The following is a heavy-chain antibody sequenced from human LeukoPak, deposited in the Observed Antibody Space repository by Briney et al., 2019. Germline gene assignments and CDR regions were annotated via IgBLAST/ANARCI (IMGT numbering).Heavy chain of an antibody. V-gene: IGHV3-23*01. CDR1: VFTFSIYA. CDR3: AKDESWYPQDAFDI. CDR2: ISGSGGST. D-gene: IGHD6-13*01. Sequence: PGGSLRLSCAASVFTFSIYAMSWVRQAPGKGLEWGSAISGSGGSTYYADSVKGGFTISRDISKNTLYLNRNSLRDEDRAVYYGAKDESWYPQDAFDIWGQGTMVTVSS. J-gene: IGHJ3*02.